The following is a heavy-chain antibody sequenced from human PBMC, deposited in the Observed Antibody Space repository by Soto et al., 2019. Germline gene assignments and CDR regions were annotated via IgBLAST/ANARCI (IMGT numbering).Heavy chain of an antibody. V-gene: IGHV6-1*01. CDR2: TYYRSKWYN. CDR3: ARDPGPSRTRYIVVVVAATRAFDI. D-gene: IGHD2-15*01. J-gene: IGHJ3*02. CDR1: GDSFSSNSAA. Sequence: SQTLSLTCAISGDSFSSNSAAWNWIRQSPSRGLEWLGRTYYRSKWYNDYAVSVKSRITINPDTSKNQFSLQLNSVTPEDTAVYYCARDPGPSRTRYIVVVVAATRAFDIWGQGTMVTVSS.